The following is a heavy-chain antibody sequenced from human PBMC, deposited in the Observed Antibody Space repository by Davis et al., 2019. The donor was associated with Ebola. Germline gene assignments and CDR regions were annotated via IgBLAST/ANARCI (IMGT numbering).Heavy chain of an antibody. Sequence: SVKVSCKASGGTFSIYTISWVRQAPGQGLEWMGGIIPIFGTANYAQKFQGRVTITADKSTSTAYMELSSLRSEDTAVYYCARDCIRTGCYNYGMDVWGQGTTVTVSS. CDR1: GGTFSIYT. D-gene: IGHD2-2*02. CDR2: IIPIFGTA. V-gene: IGHV1-69*06. J-gene: IGHJ6*02. CDR3: ARDCIRTGCYNYGMDV.